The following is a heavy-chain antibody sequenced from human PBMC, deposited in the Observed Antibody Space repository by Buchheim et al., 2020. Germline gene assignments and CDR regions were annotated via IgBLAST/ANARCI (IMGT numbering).Heavy chain of an antibody. Sequence: QVQLVQSGAEVKKPGASVKVSCKASGYTFTSYYMHWVRQAPGQGLEWMGIINPSGGSTSYAQKFQGIVTMTRDTSTSTVYMELSSLRSEDTAVYYCARDRGDDFWSGWFDYYYYYMDVWGKGTT. CDR1: GYTFTSYY. CDR3: ARDRGDDFWSGWFDYYYYYMDV. V-gene: IGHV1-46*01. J-gene: IGHJ6*03. D-gene: IGHD3-3*01. CDR2: INPSGGST.